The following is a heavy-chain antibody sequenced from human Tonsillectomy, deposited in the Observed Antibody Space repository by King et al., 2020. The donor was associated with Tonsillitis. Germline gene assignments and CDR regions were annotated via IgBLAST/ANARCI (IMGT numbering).Heavy chain of an antibody. CDR1: GFIFSSYW. V-gene: IGHV3-7*01. D-gene: IGHD3-22*01. J-gene: IGHJ3*02. CDR2: IKQDGSEK. CDR3: ASENGPDYYGSSGYYYRGDDALDI. Sequence: VQLVESGGGLVQPGGSLRLSCAASGFIFSSYWMSWVRQAPGKGLEWVANIKQDGSEKYYVDSVKGRFTISRDNAKNSLYLQMNSLGAEDTAAYYCASENGPDYYGSSGYYYRGDDALDIWGQGTMVTVSS.